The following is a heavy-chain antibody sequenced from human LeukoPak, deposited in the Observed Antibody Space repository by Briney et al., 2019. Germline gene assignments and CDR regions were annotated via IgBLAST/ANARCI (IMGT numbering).Heavy chain of an antibody. D-gene: IGHD1-26*01. CDR3: AKGYGWEASYYYYYMDV. Sequence: GGSLRLSCSASGFTFSDYSMHWVRQAPGKGLEYVSAISSNGGSTYYASSVKGRFTISRDNSKNTLYLQMNSLRAEDTAVYYCAKGYGWEASYYYYYMDVWGKGTTVTISS. J-gene: IGHJ6*03. V-gene: IGHV3-64*04. CDR2: ISSNGGST. CDR1: GFTFSDYS.